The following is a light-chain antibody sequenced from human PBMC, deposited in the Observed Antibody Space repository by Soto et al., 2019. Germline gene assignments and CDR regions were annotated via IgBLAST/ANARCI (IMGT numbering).Light chain of an antibody. Sequence: QSVLTQPPSVSGAPGQRVTISCTGSSSNIGAGYDVHWYQHLPGTGPKLLIYGNSDRPSGVPDRFSGSKSGTSASLAITGLQTEDEGDYYCQSYDSNLGGSVFGGGTKLTVL. V-gene: IGLV1-40*01. J-gene: IGLJ2*01. CDR2: GNS. CDR1: SSNIGAGYD. CDR3: QSYDSNLGGSV.